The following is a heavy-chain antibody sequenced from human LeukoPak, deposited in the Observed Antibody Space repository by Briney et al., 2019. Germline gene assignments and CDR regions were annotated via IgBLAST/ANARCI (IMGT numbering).Heavy chain of an antibody. D-gene: IGHD6-19*01. J-gene: IGHJ4*02. CDR1: GFIFSDYH. CDR2: ISPGGGMT. Sequence: GGSLRLSCAASGFIFSDYHMSWIRQAPGKGLEWLSYISPGGGMTYFADSVKGRFTISRDNARNSLSLQMNGLTAEDTAVYYCAGGRDIAVAGPGGYFGYWGQGTLVTVSS. V-gene: IGHV3-11*01. CDR3: AGGRDIAVAGPGGYFGY.